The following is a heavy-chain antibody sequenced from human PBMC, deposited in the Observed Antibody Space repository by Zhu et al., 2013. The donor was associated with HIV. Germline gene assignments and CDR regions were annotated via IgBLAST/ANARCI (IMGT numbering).Heavy chain of an antibody. D-gene: IGHD6-6*01. CDR2: IYYSGST. CDR1: GGSISSSNY. J-gene: IGHJ4*02. CDR3: ARRRRVPEYSSSPLDY. Sequence: QVQLQESGPGLVKPSGTLSLTCAVSGGSISSSNYWSWIRQHPGKGLEWIGYIYYSGSTYYNPSLKSRVTISVDTSKNQFSLKLSSVTAADTAVYYCARRRRVPEYSSSPLDYWGQGTLVTVSS. V-gene: IGHV4-31*11.